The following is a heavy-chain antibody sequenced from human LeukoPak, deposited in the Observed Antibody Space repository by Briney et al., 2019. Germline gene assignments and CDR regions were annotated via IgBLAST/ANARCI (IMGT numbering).Heavy chain of an antibody. V-gene: IGHV4-59*01. Sequence: SETLSLTCTVSGASISSYYWSWIRQPPGKGLEWIGYIYYSGSTNYNPALKSRVTISEDTSKNQISLKLSSVTDADTAVYYCARVRGYYDSSGYDYWGQGTLVTVSS. CDR1: GASISSYY. D-gene: IGHD3-22*01. J-gene: IGHJ4*02. CDR3: ARVRGYYDSSGYDY. CDR2: IYYSGST.